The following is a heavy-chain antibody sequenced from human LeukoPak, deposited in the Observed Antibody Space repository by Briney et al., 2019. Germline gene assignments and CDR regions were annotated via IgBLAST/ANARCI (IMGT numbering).Heavy chain of an antibody. CDR1: GFTFSSYG. CDR2: ISYDGSNK. J-gene: IGHJ4*02. CDR3: AKGGYDILTGYYGY. D-gene: IGHD3-9*01. V-gene: IGHV3-30*18. Sequence: GGSLRLSCAASGFTFSSYGMHWVRQAPGKGLEWVAVISYDGSNKYYADSVKGRFTISRDNSKNTLYLQMNSLRAEDTAVYYCAKGGYDILTGYYGYWGQGTLVTVSS.